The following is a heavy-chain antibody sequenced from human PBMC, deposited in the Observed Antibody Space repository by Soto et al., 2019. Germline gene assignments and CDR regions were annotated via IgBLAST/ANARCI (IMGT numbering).Heavy chain of an antibody. Sequence: ASVKVSCKASGYTFTSYGISWVRQAPGQGLEWMGWISAYNGNTNYAQKLQGRVTMTTDTSTSTAYMELRSLRSDDTAVYYCARVLVGYCSGGSCKLFDPWGQGTLVTVSS. J-gene: IGHJ5*02. CDR2: ISAYNGNT. V-gene: IGHV1-18*01. CDR3: ARVLVGYCSGGSCKLFDP. D-gene: IGHD2-15*01. CDR1: GYTFTSYG.